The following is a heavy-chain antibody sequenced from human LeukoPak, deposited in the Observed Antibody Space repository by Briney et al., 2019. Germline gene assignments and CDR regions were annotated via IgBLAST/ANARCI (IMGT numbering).Heavy chain of an antibody. D-gene: IGHD1-26*01. J-gene: IGHJ3*02. CDR1: GGSISSYY. Sequence: SETLSLTCTVSGGSISSYYWSWVRQPPGKGLEWIGFIYYSGSTNYNPSLKSRVAISVDRSKNQFSLKLSSVTAADTAVYYCARDRVGGATAAFDIWGQGTMVTASS. V-gene: IGHV4-59*13. CDR2: IYYSGST. CDR3: ARDRVGGATAAFDI.